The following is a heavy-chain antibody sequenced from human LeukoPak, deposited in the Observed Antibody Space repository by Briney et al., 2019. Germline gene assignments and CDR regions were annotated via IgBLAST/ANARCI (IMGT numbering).Heavy chain of an antibody. V-gene: IGHV4-59*08. CDR3: GRSSGWKYYFDY. CDR2: IYYSGST. D-gene: IGHD6-19*01. Sequence: SETLSLTCAVSGGSISSYYWSWIRQPPGKGLEWIGYIYYSGSTNYNPSLKSRVTISVDTSKNQFSLKLSSVTVADTAVYYCGRSSGWKYYFDYWGQGTLVTVSS. J-gene: IGHJ4*02. CDR1: GGSISSYY.